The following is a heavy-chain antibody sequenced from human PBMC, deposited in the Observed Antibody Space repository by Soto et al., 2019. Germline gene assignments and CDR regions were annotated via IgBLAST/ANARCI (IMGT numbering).Heavy chain of an antibody. D-gene: IGHD3-22*01. CDR1: GYSFTSYW. V-gene: IGHV5-51*01. Sequence: GESLKISCKGSGYSFTSYWIGWVRQMPGKGLERMGIIYPGDSDTRYSPSFQGQVNISADKSISTAYLQWSSLKASDTAMYYCARLPYYYDSSGYYGNYYYYGMDVWGQGTTVTVSS. J-gene: IGHJ6*02. CDR3: ARLPYYYDSSGYYGNYYYYGMDV. CDR2: IYPGDSDT.